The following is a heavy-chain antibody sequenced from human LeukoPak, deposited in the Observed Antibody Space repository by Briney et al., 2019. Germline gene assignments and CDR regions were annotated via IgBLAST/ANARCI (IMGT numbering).Heavy chain of an antibody. CDR1: GGSFRGHF. V-gene: IGHV4-34*01. J-gene: IGHJ5*02. D-gene: IGHD3-10*01. CDR3: AKGPQTGWFDT. CDR2: INHNGNT. Sequence: PSKTLSLTCAVYGGSFRGHFCSWIRQPPGKGLEWIGEINHNGNTNYNPSLKSRVTMSVDTSKNQFSLRLNSVTAADTAVYYCAKGPQTGWFDTWGQGTLVTVSS.